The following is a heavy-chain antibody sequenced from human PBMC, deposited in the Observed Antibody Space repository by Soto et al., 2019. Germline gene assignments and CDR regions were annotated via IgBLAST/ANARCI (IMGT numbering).Heavy chain of an antibody. CDR3: ASSPPGVRGVITLDY. D-gene: IGHD3-10*01. V-gene: IGHV4-34*09. J-gene: IGHJ4*02. CDR1: GGSFSGYY. CDR2: INHSGST. Sequence: SETLSLTCAVYGGSFSGYYWSWIRQPPGKGLEWIGEINHSGSTNYNPSLKSRVTISVDTSKNQFSLKLSSVTAADTAVYYCASSPPGVRGVITLDYWGQGTLVTVSS.